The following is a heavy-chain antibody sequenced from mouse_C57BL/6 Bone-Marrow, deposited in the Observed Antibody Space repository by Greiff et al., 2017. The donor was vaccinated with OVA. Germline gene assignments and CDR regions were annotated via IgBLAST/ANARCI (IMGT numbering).Heavy chain of an antibody. D-gene: IGHD1-1*01. Sequence: EVQGVESGGGLVQPGGSLKLSCAASGFTFSDYYMYWVRQTPEKRLEWVTYISNGGGSTYYPDTVKGRFTISRDNAKNTLYLQMSRLKSEDTAMYYCVRHDTTVVAPDFDVWGTGTTVTVSS. J-gene: IGHJ1*03. CDR2: ISNGGGST. CDR3: VRHDTTVVAPDFDV. V-gene: IGHV5-12*01. CDR1: GFTFSDYY.